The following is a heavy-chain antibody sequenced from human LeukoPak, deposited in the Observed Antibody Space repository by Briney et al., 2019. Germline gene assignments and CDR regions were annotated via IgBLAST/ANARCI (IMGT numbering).Heavy chain of an antibody. CDR1: GGSFSGYY. J-gene: IGHJ4*02. CDR2: INHSGST. Sequence: SETLSLTCAVYGGSFSGYYWSWIRQPPGKGLEWIGEINHSGSTNYNPSLKSRVTISVDTSKNQFSLKLSSVTAADTAVYYCARAYPRMGKDYWGQGTLVTVSS. CDR3: ARAYPRMGKDY. D-gene: IGHD1-26*01. V-gene: IGHV4-34*01.